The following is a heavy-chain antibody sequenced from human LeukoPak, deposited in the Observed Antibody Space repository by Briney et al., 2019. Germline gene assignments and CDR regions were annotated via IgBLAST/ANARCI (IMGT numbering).Heavy chain of an antibody. CDR2: IYHSGTT. CDR3: VRGRDSSGWFKDKNWFDP. Sequence: SETLSLTCAVSGVAISRGGYAWNWIRQPPGKGLEWIAYIYHSGTTYYNPSLKSRATISVDTSKNQFSLKLSSVTAADTAVYYCVRGRDSSGWFKDKNWFDPWGQGIPVTVSS. CDR1: GVAISRGGYA. V-gene: IGHV4-30-4*07. J-gene: IGHJ5*02. D-gene: IGHD6-19*01.